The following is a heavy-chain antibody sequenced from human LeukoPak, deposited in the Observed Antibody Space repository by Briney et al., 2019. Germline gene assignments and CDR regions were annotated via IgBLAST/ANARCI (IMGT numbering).Heavy chain of an antibody. J-gene: IGHJ3*02. V-gene: IGHV4-59*12. Sequence: SETLSLTCTVSGGSISSYYWSWIRQPPGKGLEWIGYIYYSGSTNYNPSLKSRVTISVDTSKNQFSLKLSSVTAADTAVYYCATWGGSGSYYGAFDIWGQGTMVTVSS. CDR2: IYYSGST. D-gene: IGHD1-26*01. CDR3: ATWGGSGSYYGAFDI. CDR1: GGSISSYY.